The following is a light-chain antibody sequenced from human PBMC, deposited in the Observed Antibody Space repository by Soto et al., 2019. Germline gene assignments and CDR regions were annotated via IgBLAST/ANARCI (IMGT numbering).Light chain of an antibody. J-gene: IGKJ5*01. V-gene: IGKV3-20*01. Sequence: EIVWTQSTGTRCSSPGERSTLSCMASESVTNSYLAWYQQKPGQAPRLLIFGSYTRANGIPERFSGSGSGTDFTLTISRLEPEDFAVYYCQPYGTSRVTFGQGTRLDIK. CDR3: QPYGTSRVT. CDR2: GSY. CDR1: ESVTNSY.